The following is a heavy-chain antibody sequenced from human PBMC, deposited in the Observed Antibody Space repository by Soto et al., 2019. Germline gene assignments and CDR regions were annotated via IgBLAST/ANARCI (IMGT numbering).Heavy chain of an antibody. Sequence: GGSLRLSCAASGFTFSSYWMSWVRQAPGKGLEWVAIISYDGSKKYYADSVKGRFTISRDNSKSTLYLQMSSLRSEDTAVYYCARSLYDILTGSVYDWFDPWGQGTLVTVSS. CDR2: ISYDGSKK. CDR1: GFTFSSYW. CDR3: ARSLYDILTGSVYDWFDP. D-gene: IGHD3-9*01. V-gene: IGHV3-30-3*01. J-gene: IGHJ5*02.